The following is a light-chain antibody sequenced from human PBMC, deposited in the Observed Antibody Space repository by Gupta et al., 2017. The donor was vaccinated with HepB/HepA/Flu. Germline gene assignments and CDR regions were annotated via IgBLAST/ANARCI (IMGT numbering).Light chain of an antibody. J-gene: IGKJ1*01. CDR1: QSLLHSNGYNY. V-gene: IGKV2-28*01. CDR3: MQALQTPRT. CDR2: LGS. Sequence: DIVMTLSPLSLPVTPGEPPSISCRSSQSLLHSNGYNYLDWYLQKPGQSPQLLIYLGSNRASGVPDRFSGSGSGTDFTLKISRVEAEDVGVYYCMQALQTPRTFGQGTKVEIK.